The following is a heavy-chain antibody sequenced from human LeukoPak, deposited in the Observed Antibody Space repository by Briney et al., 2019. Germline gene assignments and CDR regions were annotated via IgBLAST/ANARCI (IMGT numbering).Heavy chain of an antibody. D-gene: IGHD3-10*01. CDR1: GFTFSSYA. CDR3: ARSSVRGVINLPDY. CDR2: ISSNGGST. V-gene: IGHV3-64*01. Sequence: PWGSLRLSCAASGFTFSSYAMHGVGQAPGKGLEYVSAISSNGGSTYYANSVKGRFTISRDNSKNTLYLQMGSLRAEDMAVYYCARSSVRGVINLPDYWGQGTLVTVSS. J-gene: IGHJ4*02.